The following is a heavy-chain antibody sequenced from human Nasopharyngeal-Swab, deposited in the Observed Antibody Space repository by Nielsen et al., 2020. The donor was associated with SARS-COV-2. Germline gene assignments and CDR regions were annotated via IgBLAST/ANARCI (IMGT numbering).Heavy chain of an antibody. CDR3: AKEDGIVGATRDFGAY. V-gene: IGHV3-23*01. J-gene: IGHJ4*02. D-gene: IGHD1-26*01. CDR2: ISGSGGST. Sequence: PGKGREWVSAISGSGGSTYYADSVKGRFTISRDNSKNTLYLQMNSLRAEDTAVYYCAKEDGIVGATRDFGAYWGQGTLVTVSS.